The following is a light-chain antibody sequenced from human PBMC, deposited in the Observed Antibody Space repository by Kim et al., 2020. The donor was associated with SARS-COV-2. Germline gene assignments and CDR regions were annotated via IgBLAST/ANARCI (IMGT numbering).Light chain of an antibody. CDR1: SCSIASNY. V-gene: IGLV6-57*01. CDR2: EDH. J-gene: IGLJ2*01. CDR3: QSYECSTLVG. Sequence: KTVTILCTHSSCSIASNYVQWEQQRPGSTPTTVIYEDHQSPSRVPDRFSGSIDSSSNSASLTISGLKAEDEADYYCQSYECSTLVGFGGGAQLTVL.